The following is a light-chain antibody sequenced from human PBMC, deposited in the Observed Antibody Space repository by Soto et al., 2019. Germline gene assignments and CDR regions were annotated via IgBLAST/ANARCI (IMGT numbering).Light chain of an antibody. CDR2: GAS. J-gene: IGKJ4*01. V-gene: IGKV3-20*01. CDR1: QSVSSSY. CDR3: QQYGSSRVT. Sequence: EIVLTQSPGTLSLSPGERATLSCRASQSVSSSYLAWYQQKPGQAPRLLIYGASSRATGIPDRFSGSGSGTDFTLTISRLEPEDFAVYYCQQYGSSRVTFGGGSKVESK.